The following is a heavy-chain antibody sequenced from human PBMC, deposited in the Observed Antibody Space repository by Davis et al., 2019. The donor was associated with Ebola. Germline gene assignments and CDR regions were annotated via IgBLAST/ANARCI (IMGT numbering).Heavy chain of an antibody. J-gene: IGHJ4*02. D-gene: IGHD3-10*01. CDR1: GYIFTSFA. V-gene: IGHV1-3*01. Sequence: ASVKVSCKASGYIFTSFAMHWVRQAPGQRPEWMGWINAGTGNTKYSQKFQGRVTITRDTSASTAYMELSSLRSEDTSVYYCARDRGGDYSFDYWGQGTLVTVSS. CDR2: INAGTGNT. CDR3: ARDRGGDYSFDY.